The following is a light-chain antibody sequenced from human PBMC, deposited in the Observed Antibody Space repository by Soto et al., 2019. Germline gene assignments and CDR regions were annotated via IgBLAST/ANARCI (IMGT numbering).Light chain of an antibody. CDR2: GAS. V-gene: IGKV1-5*01. CDR1: QSISSW. CDR3: QQYNNWPPWT. Sequence: DIQMTQSPSTLSASVGYRFTITCRASQSISSWLAWYQQKPGKAPKLLIYGASTRATGIPARFSGSGSGTDFTLTISSLQSEDFAVYYCQQYNNWPPWTFGQGTKGDIK. J-gene: IGKJ1*01.